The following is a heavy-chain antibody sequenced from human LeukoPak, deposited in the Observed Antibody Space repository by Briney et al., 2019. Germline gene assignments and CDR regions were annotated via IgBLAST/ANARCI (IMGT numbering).Heavy chain of an antibody. V-gene: IGHV3-23*01. J-gene: IGHJ5*02. D-gene: IGHD2-15*01. Sequence: GGSLRLSCAASGFTFSSYAMSWVRQAPGKGLEWVSAISGSGGSTYYADSVKGRFTISRDNSKNTLYLQMNSLRAEDTAVYYCAKPPRSGGSLNWFDPRGQGTLVTVSS. CDR2: ISGSGGST. CDR3: AKPPRSGGSLNWFDP. CDR1: GFTFSSYA.